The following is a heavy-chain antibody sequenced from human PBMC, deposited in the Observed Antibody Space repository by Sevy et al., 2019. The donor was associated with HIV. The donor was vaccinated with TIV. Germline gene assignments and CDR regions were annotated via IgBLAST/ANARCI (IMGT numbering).Heavy chain of an antibody. Sequence: GGSLRLSCAASGFTFSSYAMHWVRQAPGKGLEWVAVISYDGSNKYYADSVKGRFTISRDNSKNTLHLQMNSLRAEDTAVYYCAREGVVAAAADGLNYYYYYMDVWGKGTTVTVSS. CDR2: ISYDGSNK. CDR1: GFTFSSYA. J-gene: IGHJ6*03. D-gene: IGHD2-15*01. CDR3: AREGVVAAAADGLNYYYYYMDV. V-gene: IGHV3-30-3*01.